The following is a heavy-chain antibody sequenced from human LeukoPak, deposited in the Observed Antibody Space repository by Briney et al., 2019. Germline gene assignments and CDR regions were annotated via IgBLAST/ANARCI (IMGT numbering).Heavy chain of an antibody. V-gene: IGHV1-46*01. J-gene: IGHJ4*02. CDR3: ARAWLIWEAVAPDY. CDR2: INPSGGST. CDR1: GYTFTSYD. Sequence: GASVKVSCKASGYTFTSYDINWVRQATGQGLEWMGIINPSGGSTSYAQKFQGRVTMTRDMSTSTVYTELSSLRSEDTAVYYCARAWLIWEAVAPDYWGQGTLVTVSS. D-gene: IGHD6-19*01.